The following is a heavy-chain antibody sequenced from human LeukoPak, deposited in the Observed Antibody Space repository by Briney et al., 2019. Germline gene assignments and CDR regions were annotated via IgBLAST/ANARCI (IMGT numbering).Heavy chain of an antibody. V-gene: IGHV4-59*12. CDR3: ARVSGHTGYYHGMDV. J-gene: IGHJ6*02. CDR2: IYYSGST. Sequence: PSETLSLTCTVSGGSISSYYWSWIRQPPGKGLEWIGYIYYSGSTNYNPSLKSRVTISVDTSKNQFPLKLSSVTAADTAVYYCARVSGHTGYYHGMDVWGQGTTVTVSS. CDR1: GGSISSYY. D-gene: IGHD1-14*01.